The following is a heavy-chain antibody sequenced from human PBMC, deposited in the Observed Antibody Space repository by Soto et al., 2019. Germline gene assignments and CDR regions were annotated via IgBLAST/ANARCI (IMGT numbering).Heavy chain of an antibody. CDR3: TTDSYSTMIEVRFDY. D-gene: IGHD3-22*01. CDR1: GFAFSNAW. J-gene: IGHJ4*01. Sequence: EVQLVDSGGDLVKPGGSLRLSCAGSGFAFSNAWIHWVRQAPGKGLEWVGRIKSRALGGTTDFAAPVRGRFAITRDDSRNMEYMQMNSLNTEDTAVYYCTTDSYSTMIEVRFDYWGHGTPVTVSS. V-gene: IGHV3-15*07. CDR2: IKSRALGGTT.